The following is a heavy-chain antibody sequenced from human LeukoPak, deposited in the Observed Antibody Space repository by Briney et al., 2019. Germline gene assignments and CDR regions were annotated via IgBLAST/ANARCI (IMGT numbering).Heavy chain of an antibody. V-gene: IGHV4-34*01. J-gene: IGHJ4*02. CDR1: GGSFSGYY. CDR3: ARGYYGGKRGLNY. D-gene: IGHD4-23*01. Sequence: SETLSLTCAVYGGSFSGYYWSWIRQPPGKGLEWIGEVNHSGSTNYNPSLKSRVTISVDTSKNQFSLKLSSVTAADTAVYYCARGYYGGKRGLNYWGRGTLVTVSS. CDR2: VNHSGST.